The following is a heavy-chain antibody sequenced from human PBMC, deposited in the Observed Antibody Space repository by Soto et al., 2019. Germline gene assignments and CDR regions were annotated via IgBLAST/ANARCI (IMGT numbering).Heavy chain of an antibody. D-gene: IGHD3-3*01. V-gene: IGHV2-26*01. J-gene: IGHJ4*02. CDR3: ARAYYDFWSGYTYYFDY. CDR2: IFSNDEK. Sequence: EWLAHIFSNDEKSYSTSLKSRLTISKDTSKSQVVLTMTNMDPVDTATYYCARAYYDFWSGYTYYFDYWGQGTLVTVSS.